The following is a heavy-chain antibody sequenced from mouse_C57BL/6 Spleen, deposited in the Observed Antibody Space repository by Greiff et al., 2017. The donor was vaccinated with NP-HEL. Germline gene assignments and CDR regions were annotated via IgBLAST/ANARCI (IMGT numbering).Heavy chain of an antibody. CDR1: GNSITSGYY. Sequence: EVQLQESGPGLVKPSQSLSLTCSVTGNSITSGYYWNWIRQFPGNKLEWMGYISYDGSNNYNPSLKNRISITRDTSKNQFFLKLNSVTTEDTATYYCARSGYFDYWGQGTTLTVSS. CDR3: ARSGYFDY. V-gene: IGHV3-6*01. CDR2: ISYDGSN. J-gene: IGHJ2*01.